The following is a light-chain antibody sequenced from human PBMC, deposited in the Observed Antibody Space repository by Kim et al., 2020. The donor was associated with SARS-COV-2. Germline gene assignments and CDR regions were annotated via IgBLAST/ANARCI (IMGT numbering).Light chain of an antibody. V-gene: IGKV3-20*01. CDR3: QQYGGSPWT. CDR2: TAS. J-gene: IGKJ1*01. Sequence: SPGERVTLSGRASESVSNNYLAWYQQKPGQAPRLLIYTASSRATGIPDRFSGSGSGTDFALTISRLEPGDFAVYYCQQYGGSPWTFGQGTKVDIK. CDR1: ESVSNNY.